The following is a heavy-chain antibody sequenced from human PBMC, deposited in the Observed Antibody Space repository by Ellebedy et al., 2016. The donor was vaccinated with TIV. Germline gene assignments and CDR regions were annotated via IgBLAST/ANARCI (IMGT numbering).Heavy chain of an antibody. Sequence: GESLKISCTASGFTYGSNWMSWVRQTPGKGLEWGAYIKQDGSEKYYVDSVKGRFTISRANAKNSLYLQMNSLRADDTSVYYCARGQSFTWGQGTLVTVSS. CDR3: ARGQSFT. D-gene: IGHD3-10*01. CDR2: IKQDGSEK. V-gene: IGHV3-7*03. J-gene: IGHJ4*02. CDR1: GFTYGSNW.